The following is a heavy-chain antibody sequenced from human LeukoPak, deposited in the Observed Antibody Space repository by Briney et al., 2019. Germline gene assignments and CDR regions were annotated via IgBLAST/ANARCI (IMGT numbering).Heavy chain of an antibody. CDR1: GFSFSNYA. J-gene: IGHJ4*02. CDR3: AKEGVPVAGTRRRYFDS. D-gene: IGHD6-19*01. V-gene: IGHV3-23*01. Sequence: GGSLRLSCAASGFSFSNYAMSWVRQAPGKGLEWVSGISGSGGSTFYADSVKGRFTISRDNSKNTLYLQMNSLRAEDTAVYYCAKEGVPVAGTRRRYFDSWGQGTLVTVSS. CDR2: ISGSGGST.